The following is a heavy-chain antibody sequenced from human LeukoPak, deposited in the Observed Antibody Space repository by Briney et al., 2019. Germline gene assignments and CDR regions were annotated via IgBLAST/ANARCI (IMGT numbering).Heavy chain of an antibody. CDR3: AKDPEKYYYDSSGYLVH. CDR1: GFTFSNYA. V-gene: IGHV3-30*18. CDR2: ISYDGSNK. D-gene: IGHD3-22*01. Sequence: GGSLRLSCAASGFTFSNYAMSWVRQAPGKGLEWVAVISYDGSNKYYADSVKGRFTISRDNSKNTLYLQMNSLRAEDTAVYYCAKDPEKYYYDSSGYLVHWGQGTLVTVSS. J-gene: IGHJ4*02.